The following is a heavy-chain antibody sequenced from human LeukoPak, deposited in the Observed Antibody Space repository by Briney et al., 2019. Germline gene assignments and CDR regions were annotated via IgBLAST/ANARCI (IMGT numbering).Heavy chain of an antibody. J-gene: IGHJ4*02. CDR1: GFTFSSYW. CDR2: INSDGSST. Sequence: GGSLRLSCAASGFTFSSYWMHWVRQAPGKGLVWVSRINSDGSSTSYADSVKGRFTISRDNAKNTLYLQMNSLRAEDTAVYYCAREALYGSGSYQGYYWGQGTLVTVSS. CDR3: AREALYGSGSYQGYY. V-gene: IGHV3-74*01. D-gene: IGHD3-10*01.